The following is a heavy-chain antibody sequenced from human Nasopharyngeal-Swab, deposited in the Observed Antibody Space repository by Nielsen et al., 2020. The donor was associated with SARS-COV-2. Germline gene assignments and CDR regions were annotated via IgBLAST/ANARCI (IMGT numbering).Heavy chain of an antibody. D-gene: IGHD6-19*01. CDR3: ARVGGSGWNREINRFDP. V-gene: IGHV3-7*03. CDR2: IKQDGSEK. CDR1: GFTFSSYW. J-gene: IGHJ5*02. Sequence: GESLKISCAASGFTFSSYWMSWVRQAPGKGLEWVANIKQDGSEKYYVDSVKDRFTISRDNAKNSLFLEMHSLRAEDTAVYHCARVGGSGWNREINRFDPWGQGTLVTVSS.